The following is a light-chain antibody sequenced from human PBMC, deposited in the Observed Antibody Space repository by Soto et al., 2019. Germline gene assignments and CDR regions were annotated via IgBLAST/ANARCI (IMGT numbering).Light chain of an antibody. Sequence: QAVVTQSPSASASLGASVKLTCTLSSGHSSYAIAWHQQQPEKGPRYLMKLNSDGSHSKGDGIPDRFSGSSSGAERYLTISSLQCEDEADYYCQTWGTGLLVFGGGTPLTVL. J-gene: IGLJ3*02. CDR3: QTWGTGLLV. V-gene: IGLV4-69*01. CDR1: SGHSSYA. CDR2: LNSDGSH.